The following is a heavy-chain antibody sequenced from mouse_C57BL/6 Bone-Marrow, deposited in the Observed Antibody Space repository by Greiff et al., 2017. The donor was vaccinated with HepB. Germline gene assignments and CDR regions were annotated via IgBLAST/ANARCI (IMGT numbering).Heavy chain of an antibody. Sequence: VQLQQSGPELVKPGASVKISCKASGYTFTDYYMNWVKQSHGKSLEWIGDINPNNGGTSYNQKFKGKATLTVDKSSSTAYMELRSLTSEDSAVYYCARVTTVVAPWYFDVWGTGTTVTVSS. CDR1: GYTFTDYY. V-gene: IGHV1-26*01. CDR2: INPNNGGT. CDR3: ARVTTVVAPWYFDV. D-gene: IGHD1-1*01. J-gene: IGHJ1*03.